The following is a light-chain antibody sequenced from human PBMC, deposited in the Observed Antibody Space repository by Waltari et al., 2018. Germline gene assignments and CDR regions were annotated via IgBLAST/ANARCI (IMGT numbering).Light chain of an antibody. CDR1: LSIDDS. V-gene: IGKV3-15*01. CDR3: QQYNQWPLT. CDR2: GAS. J-gene: IGKJ4*01. Sequence: EIVMTQSPATLSVSRGGSATVSCRASLSIDDSLAWYQQKPGQPPRLLIHGASTRDPGSPVRFSGSGSGTDFILTITGLQSEDFAVYFCQQYNQWPLTFGRGTKVEIK.